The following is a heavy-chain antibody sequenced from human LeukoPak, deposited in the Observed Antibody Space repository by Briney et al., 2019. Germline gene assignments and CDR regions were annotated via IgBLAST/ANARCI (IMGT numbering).Heavy chain of an antibody. CDR1: GGSFSGYY. CDR2: INHSGST. V-gene: IGHV4-34*01. Sequence: SETLSLTCAVYGGSFSGYYWSWIRQPPGKGLEWIGEINHSGSTNYNPSLKSRVTISVDTSKNQFSLKLSSVTAADTAVCYCARGGIAVAGTRFRYFQHWGQGTLVTVSS. D-gene: IGHD6-19*01. J-gene: IGHJ1*01. CDR3: ARGGIAVAGTRFRYFQH.